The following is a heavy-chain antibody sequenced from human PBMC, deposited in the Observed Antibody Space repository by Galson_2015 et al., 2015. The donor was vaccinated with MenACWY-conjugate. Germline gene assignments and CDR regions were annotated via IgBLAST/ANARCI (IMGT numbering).Heavy chain of an antibody. J-gene: IGHJ4*02. CDR2: LYSDGTA. Sequence: SLRLSCAASGFIVSSNYMSWVRQAPGKGLEWVSVLYSDGTAYYADSVKGRFTVSRDNSKNTLYLQMNSLRAEDTAVYYCARDKEEWRILEWLTTLYYWGQGTLVTVSS. CDR1: GFIVSSNY. D-gene: IGHD3-3*01. V-gene: IGHV3-53*05. CDR3: ARDKEEWRILEWLTTLYY.